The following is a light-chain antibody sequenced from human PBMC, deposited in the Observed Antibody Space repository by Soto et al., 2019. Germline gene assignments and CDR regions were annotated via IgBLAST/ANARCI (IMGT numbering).Light chain of an antibody. CDR2: RVS. CDR3: MQGTHWPPYT. Sequence: DVVMTQSPLSLPVNLGEPAAISCRSTQSLLHSDGDTYLSWFHQRPGQSPRRLIFRVSKRDFGVPPRFIGSGSGTDFTLEITSVEAEDVGVYYCMQGTHWPPYTFGQGTRLEIK. V-gene: IGKV2-30*02. J-gene: IGKJ2*01. CDR1: QSLLHSDGDTY.